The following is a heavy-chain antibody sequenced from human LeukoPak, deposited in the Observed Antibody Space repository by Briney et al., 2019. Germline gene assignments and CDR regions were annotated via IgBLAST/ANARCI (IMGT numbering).Heavy chain of an antibody. V-gene: IGHV4-59*01. J-gene: IGHJ4*02. CDR3: ARESGSYNSFDY. CDR2: IYYSGST. CDR1: GGSISSYY. D-gene: IGHD1-26*01. Sequence: SETLSLTCTVSGGSISSYYWSWIRQPPGKGLEWIGYIYYSGSTNYNPSLKSRVTISVDTSKNQFSLKLSSVTAADTAVYYCARESGSYNSFDYWDQGTLVTVSS.